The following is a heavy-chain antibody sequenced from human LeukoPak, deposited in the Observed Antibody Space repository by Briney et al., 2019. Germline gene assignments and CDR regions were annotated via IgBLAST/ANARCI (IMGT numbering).Heavy chain of an antibody. CDR3: ARDSLGFATDRNPY. V-gene: IGHV3-11*01. Sequence: PGGSLRLSCAASGFTFSDYYMSWIRQAPGKGLGWVSYISSSGSTIYYADSVKGRFTISRDNAKNSLYLQMNSLRAEDTAVYYCARDSLGFATDRNPYWGQGTLVTVSS. CDR2: ISSSGSTI. CDR1: GFTFSDYY. D-gene: IGHD3-16*01. J-gene: IGHJ4*02.